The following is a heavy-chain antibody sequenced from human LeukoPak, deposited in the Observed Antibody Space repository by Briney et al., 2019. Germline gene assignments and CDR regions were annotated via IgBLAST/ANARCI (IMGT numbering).Heavy chain of an antibody. CDR3: AALGLLWFGELFWDY. J-gene: IGHJ4*02. V-gene: IGHV1-24*01. CDR2: FDPEDGET. D-gene: IGHD3-10*01. CDR1: GYTLTELS. Sequence: ASVKVSCKVSGYTLTELSMHWVRQAPGKGLEWMGGFDPEDGETIYAQKFQGRVTMTEDTSTDTAYMELSSLRSEDTAVYYCAALGLLWFGELFWDYWGQGTLVTVSS.